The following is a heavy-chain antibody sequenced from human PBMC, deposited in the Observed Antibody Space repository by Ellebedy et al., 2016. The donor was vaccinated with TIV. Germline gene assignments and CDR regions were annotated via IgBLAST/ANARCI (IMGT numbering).Heavy chain of an antibody. J-gene: IGHJ4*02. V-gene: IGHV3-30-3*01. CDR2: ISYDGTNK. CDR1: GLSFSSYD. CDR3: ARVWLGYSSGWRGAFDY. Sequence: PGGSLTLSCVVSGLSFSSYDMHWVRQAPGKGLEWVAVISYDGTNKYHADSVKGRFTISRDNSKNTLYLQMNSLRAEDTAVYYCARVWLGYSSGWRGAFDYWGQGTLVTVSS. D-gene: IGHD6-19*01.